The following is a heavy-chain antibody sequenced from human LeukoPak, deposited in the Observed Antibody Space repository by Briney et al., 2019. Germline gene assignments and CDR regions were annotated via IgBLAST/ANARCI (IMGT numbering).Heavy chain of an antibody. V-gene: IGHV3-23*01. Sequence: RSGGSLRLSCAASGFTFSSYAMSWVRQAPGKGLEWVSAISGSGGSTYYADSVKGRFTISRDNSKNTRYLQMNSLRAEDTAVECCAKEGVKAVAGTGAYWGQGTLVTVSS. CDR2: ISGSGGST. CDR1: GFTFSSYA. CDR3: AKEGVKAVAGTGAY. J-gene: IGHJ4*02. D-gene: IGHD6-19*01.